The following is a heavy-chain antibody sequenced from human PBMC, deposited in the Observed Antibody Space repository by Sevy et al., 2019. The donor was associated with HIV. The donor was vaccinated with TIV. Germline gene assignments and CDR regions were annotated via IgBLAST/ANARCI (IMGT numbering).Heavy chain of an antibody. CDR2: RWYDGSNK. CDR3: ARDMGSSYDAFDI. Sequence: GGSLRLSCAASGFTFSSYGMHWVRQAPGKGLEWVAVRWYDGSNKYYADSVKGRFTISRDKSKNTLYLQMNSLRAEDTAVYYCARDMGSSYDAFDIWGQGTMVTVSS. D-gene: IGHD6-13*01. CDR1: GFTFSSYG. J-gene: IGHJ3*02. V-gene: IGHV3-33*01.